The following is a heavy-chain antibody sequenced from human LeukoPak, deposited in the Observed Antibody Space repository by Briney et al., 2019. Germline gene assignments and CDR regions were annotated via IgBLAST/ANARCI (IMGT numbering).Heavy chain of an antibody. D-gene: IGHD2-2*01. V-gene: IGHV1-46*01. J-gene: IGHJ4*02. Sequence: GASVKVSCKASGYTFTSYYMHWVRQAPGQGLEWMGIINPSGGSTSYAQKFQGRVTMTRGTSTSTVYMELSSLRSEDTAVYYCALIPDIVVVPAAMYLDYWGQGTLVTVSS. CDR1: GYTFTSYY. CDR2: INPSGGST. CDR3: ALIPDIVVVPAAMYLDY.